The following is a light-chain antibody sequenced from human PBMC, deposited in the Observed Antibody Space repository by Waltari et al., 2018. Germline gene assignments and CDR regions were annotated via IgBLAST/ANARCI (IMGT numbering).Light chain of an antibody. V-gene: IGKV4-1*01. CDR3: QQDYSRPHT. CDR1: QSVLYSSNNKNY. Sequence: DIVMTQSPDSLAVSLGERATINCKSSQSVLYSSNNKNYLAWYQQKPGQPPKLLIYWASTRESGVPDRFSGSGSGTDFTLTISSLQAEDVAVYYCQQDYSRPHTFAQGTKLEI. CDR2: WAS. J-gene: IGKJ2*01.